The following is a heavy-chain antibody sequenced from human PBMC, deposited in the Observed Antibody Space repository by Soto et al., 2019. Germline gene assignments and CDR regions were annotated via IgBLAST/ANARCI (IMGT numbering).Heavy chain of an antibody. CDR1: GGPINSGGYY. D-gene: IGHD3-10*01. CDR2: IYYSGST. J-gene: IGHJ4*02. Sequence: QVQLQESGPGLVKPSQTLSLTCTVSGGPINSGGYYWSWIRQRPGKGLEWIGYIYYSGSTYYNPSLKSRVTISVDTSKNQFSLKLSSVTAADTAVYYCARDRPHYGSGSYTVESLDYWGQGTLVTVSS. V-gene: IGHV4-31*03. CDR3: ARDRPHYGSGSYTVESLDY.